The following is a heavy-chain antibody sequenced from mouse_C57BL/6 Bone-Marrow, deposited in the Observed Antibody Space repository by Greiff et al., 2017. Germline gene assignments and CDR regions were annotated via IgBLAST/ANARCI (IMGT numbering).Heavy chain of an antibody. CDR2: IDPEDGEN. V-gene: IGHV14-2*01. CDR1: GFNIKDYY. Sequence: VQLQQSGAELVKPGASVKLSCTASGFNIKDYYIHWVKQRTEQGLEWIGRIDPEDGENKYAPKFQDKATITADTSSNTAYLQLSSLTPEDTAVYYCTRSLIYYGTNYWGQGTTLTVSS. D-gene: IGHD1-1*01. CDR3: TRSLIYYGTNY. J-gene: IGHJ2*01.